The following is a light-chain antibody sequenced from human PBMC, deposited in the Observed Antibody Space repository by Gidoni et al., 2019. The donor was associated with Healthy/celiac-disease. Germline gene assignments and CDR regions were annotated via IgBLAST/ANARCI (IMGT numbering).Light chain of an antibody. Sequence: EIVLTQSPATLSLSPGERATLSCRASQSVSSYLAWYQQKPGQAPRLLIYDASNRATGIPARFSCSGSGTDFTLTISSLVPEDFAVYSCQQRSNWPLTFGGGTKVEIK. CDR1: QSVSSY. J-gene: IGKJ4*01. V-gene: IGKV3-11*01. CDR3: QQRSNWPLT. CDR2: DAS.